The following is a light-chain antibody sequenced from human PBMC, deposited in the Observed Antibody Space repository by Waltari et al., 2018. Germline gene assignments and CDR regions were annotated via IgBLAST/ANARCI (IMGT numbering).Light chain of an antibody. Sequence: QSVLTPPPSVSAAPGPKVTLSCSGSRSNIGTNYVTWYQQLPGTAPKLLIYDNNKRPSGTPDRFSGSKSGTSATLGITGLQTGDEADYYCGTWDSSLSAVVFGGGTKLTVL. J-gene: IGLJ3*02. CDR3: GTWDSSLSAVV. CDR1: RSNIGTNY. CDR2: DNN. V-gene: IGLV1-51*01.